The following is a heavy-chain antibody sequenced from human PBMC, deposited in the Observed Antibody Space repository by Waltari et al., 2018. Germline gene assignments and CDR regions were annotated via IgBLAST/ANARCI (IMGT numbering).Heavy chain of an antibody. CDR3: ASDAGQQLFHY. Sequence: VQLVESGGGVVQPGRSLRLSCAASGFTLSSNYMSWVRQAPGKGLEWVSVIYSGGSTYYADSVKGQFTISRDNSKNTLYLQMNSLRAEDTAVYCCASDAGQQLFHYWGQGTLVTVSS. CDR1: GFTLSSNY. D-gene: IGHD6-13*01. J-gene: IGHJ4*02. CDR2: IYSGGST. V-gene: IGHV3-53*01.